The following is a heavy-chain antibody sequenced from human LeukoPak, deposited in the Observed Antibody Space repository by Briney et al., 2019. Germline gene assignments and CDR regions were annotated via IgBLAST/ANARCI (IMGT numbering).Heavy chain of an antibody. CDR1: GFTLSSYW. CDR2: INSDGSGT. CDR3: ARERLSDYYDSSGFYP. Sequence: PGGSLRLSCAASGFTLSSYWMQWVRQVPGKGLVWVSRINSDGSGTTYADSVKGRFTISRDNAKNTLYLQMNSLRDEDTAVYYCARERLSDYYDSSGFYPWGQGTLVTVSS. V-gene: IGHV3-74*01. D-gene: IGHD3-22*01. J-gene: IGHJ5*02.